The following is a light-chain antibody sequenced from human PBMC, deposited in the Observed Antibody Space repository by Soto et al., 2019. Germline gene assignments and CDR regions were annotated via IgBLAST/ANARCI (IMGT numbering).Light chain of an antibody. V-gene: IGLV2-14*01. CDR2: DVG. CDR1: SSDVGGYNY. Sequence: QSVLTQPASVSGSPGQSITISCTGTSSDVGGYNYVSWYQQHPGKAPKLMIYDVGNRPSGVSNRFSGSKSGNTASLTISGLQAEDEADYYCSSYTSSSLYVFGTGTKLTVL. J-gene: IGLJ1*01. CDR3: SSYTSSSLYV.